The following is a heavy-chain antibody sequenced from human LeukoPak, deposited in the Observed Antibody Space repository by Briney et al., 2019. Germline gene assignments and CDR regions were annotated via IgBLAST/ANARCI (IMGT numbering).Heavy chain of an antibody. J-gene: IGHJ4*02. D-gene: IGHD2-8*01. CDR2: INHSGST. CDR1: GGSFSGYY. V-gene: IGHV4-34*01. Sequence: PSETLSLTCAVYGGSFSGYYWSWIRQPPGKGLEWIGEINHSGSTNYNPSLKSRVTISVDTSKNQFSLKLSSVTAADTAVYYCARANIVLMVYIDYWGQGTLVTVSS. CDR3: ARANIVLMVYIDY.